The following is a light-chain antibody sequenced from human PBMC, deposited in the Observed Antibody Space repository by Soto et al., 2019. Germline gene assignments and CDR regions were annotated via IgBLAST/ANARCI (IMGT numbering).Light chain of an antibody. J-gene: IGKJ1*01. CDR2: WAS. V-gene: IGKV4-1*01. CDR3: QQYYSIPWT. Sequence: DIVMTQSPDSLAVSLGERATINCKSSQSVLHSSNNKNYLAWYQQKPGQPPNLLIYWASARESGVPDRFSGSGSGTDFTLTISSLQAEDVAVYYCQQYYSIPWTFGQGTKVEIK. CDR1: QSVLHSSNNKNY.